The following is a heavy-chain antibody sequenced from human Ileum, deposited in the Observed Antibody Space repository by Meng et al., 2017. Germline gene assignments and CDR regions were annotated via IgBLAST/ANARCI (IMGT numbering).Heavy chain of an antibody. Sequence: QVQLQESGPGLVKPSQTLSPTCCVSNGSLTNVNNYWNWIRQAPGQALEHIGYIYYDGSSYATPSLKSRVTMSIDTSTNQFSLRLDSVTAADTAVYYCAREFYVDTAMVIDSWGPGALVTVSS. J-gene: IGHJ4*02. CDR1: NGSLTNVNNY. CDR3: AREFYVDTAMVIDS. V-gene: IGHV4-30-4*01. CDR2: IYYDGSS. D-gene: IGHD5-18*01.